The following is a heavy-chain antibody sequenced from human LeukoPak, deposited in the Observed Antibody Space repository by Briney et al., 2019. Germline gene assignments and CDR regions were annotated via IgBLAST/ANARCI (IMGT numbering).Heavy chain of an antibody. V-gene: IGHV1-2*02. Sequence: ASVKVFCKASGYTFTDYYMHWVRQAPGQGPEWMGWINPNSGGTNYAQKFQGRVTMTRDTSISTAYMELSRLRSDDTAVYYCARGPSINNYFDYWGQGTLVTVSS. J-gene: IGHJ4*02. CDR1: GYTFTDYY. CDR3: ARGPSINNYFDY. D-gene: IGHD2/OR15-2a*01. CDR2: INPNSGGT.